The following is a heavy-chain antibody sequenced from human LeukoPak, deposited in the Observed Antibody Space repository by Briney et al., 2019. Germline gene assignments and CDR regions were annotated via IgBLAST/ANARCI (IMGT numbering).Heavy chain of an antibody. D-gene: IGHD6-19*01. Sequence: GSLRLSCAASAFTFSSYAMSWVRQAPGKGLEWVSAISGSGGSTYYADSVKGRFTISRDNSKNTLYLQMNSLRAEDTAVYYCAKDHQLAVAVYFDYWGQGTLVTVSS. CDR1: AFTFSSYA. CDR2: ISGSGGST. V-gene: IGHV3-23*01. CDR3: AKDHQLAVAVYFDY. J-gene: IGHJ4*02.